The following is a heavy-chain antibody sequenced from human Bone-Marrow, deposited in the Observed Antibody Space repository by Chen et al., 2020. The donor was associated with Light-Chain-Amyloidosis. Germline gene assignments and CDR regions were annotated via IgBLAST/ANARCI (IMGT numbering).Heavy chain of an antibody. Sequence: EVQLVESGGGLVQPGGSLRLSCSASGFVFRDYAMHWVRQAPGKGLEYVSTLSGDGGSTYYANSLRGRFTVSRDNTRNTLYLEMKSLRSEDTAVFYCVKSLHADSSGYYHSNFDSWGQGVLVTVSS. CDR3: VKSLHADSSGYYHSNFDS. CDR1: GFVFRDYA. V-gene: IGHV3-64D*08. J-gene: IGHJ4*02. D-gene: IGHD3-22*01. CDR2: LSGDGGST.